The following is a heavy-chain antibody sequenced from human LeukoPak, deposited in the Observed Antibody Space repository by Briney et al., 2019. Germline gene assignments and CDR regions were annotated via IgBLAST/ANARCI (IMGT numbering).Heavy chain of an antibody. D-gene: IGHD3-10*01. CDR3: ARLRGSVSWYFDL. CDR1: GGSISSYY. Sequence: SETLSLTCTVSGGSISSYYWSWIRQPPGKGLEWIGYIYYSGSTNYNPSLKSRVTISVDTSKNQFSLKLSSVTAADTAVYYCARLRGSVSWYFDLWGCGTLVTVSS. V-gene: IGHV4-59*08. J-gene: IGHJ2*01. CDR2: IYYSGST.